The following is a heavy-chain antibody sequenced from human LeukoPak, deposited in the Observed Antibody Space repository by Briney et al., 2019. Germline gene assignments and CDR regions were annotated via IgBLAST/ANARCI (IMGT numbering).Heavy chain of an antibody. J-gene: IGHJ6*02. V-gene: IGHV1-69*13. CDR1: GGTFSSYA. CDR3: ARDQGRRITIFGVVTPYSMDV. CDR2: IIPIFGTA. D-gene: IGHD3-3*01. Sequence: ASVKVSCKASGGTFSSYAISWVRQAPGQGLEWMGGIIPIFGTANYAQKFQGRVTITADESTSTAYMELSSLRSEDTAVYYCARDQGRRITIFGVVTPYSMDVWGQGTTVTVSS.